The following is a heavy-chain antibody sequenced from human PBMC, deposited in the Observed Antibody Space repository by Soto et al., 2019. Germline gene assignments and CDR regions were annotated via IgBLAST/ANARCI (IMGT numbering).Heavy chain of an antibody. CDR2: IYWDDDK. D-gene: IGHD3-22*01. CDR3: AHSLIGYYYDSSGSNWFDP. V-gene: IGHV2-5*02. J-gene: IGHJ5*02. CDR1: GFSLSTSGVG. Sequence: SGPTLVNPTQTLTLTCTFSGFSLSTSGVGVGWIRQPPGKALEWLALIYWDDDKRYSPSLKSRLTITKDTSKNQVVLTMTNMDPVDTATYYCAHSLIGYYYDSSGSNWFDPWGQATLVTVSS.